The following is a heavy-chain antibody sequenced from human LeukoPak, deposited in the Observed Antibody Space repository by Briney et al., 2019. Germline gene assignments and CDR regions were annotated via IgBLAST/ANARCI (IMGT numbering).Heavy chain of an antibody. CDR3: ASAYCSTTSCHPDY. J-gene: IGHJ4*02. D-gene: IGHD2-2*01. Sequence: ASVKVSCKASGYTFTGYYMQWVRQAPGQGLEWMGWINPNSGGTNYAQKFQGRVTMTRDTSISTAYMELSRLRSDDTAVYHCASAYCSTTSCHPDYWGQGTLVTVSS. CDR1: GYTFTGYY. V-gene: IGHV1-2*02. CDR2: INPNSGGT.